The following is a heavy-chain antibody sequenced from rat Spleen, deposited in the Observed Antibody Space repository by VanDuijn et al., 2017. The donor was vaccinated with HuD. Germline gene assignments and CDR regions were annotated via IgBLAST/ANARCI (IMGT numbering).Heavy chain of an antibody. CDR3: AGGGPYSFDS. V-gene: IGHV5-22*01. D-gene: IGHD1-11*01. CDR1: GFTFSDYY. Sequence: EVQLVESGGVLVQPGRSMKLSCAASGFTFSDYYMAWVRQAPKKGLEWVASISYEGNTAFYGDSMKGRFTISRDNAKSTLYLQISSLRSEDTATYYCAGGGPYSFDSWGQGIMVTVSS. CDR2: ISYEGNTA. J-gene: IGHJ2*01.